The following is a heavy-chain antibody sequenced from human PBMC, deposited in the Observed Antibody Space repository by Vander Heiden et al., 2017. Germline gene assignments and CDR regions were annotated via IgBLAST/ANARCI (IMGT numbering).Heavy chain of an antibody. D-gene: IGHD3-10*01. CDR3: ARGSYGSGRPMVN. Sequence: QLQLHQRGALLFKPSDPLSLTCAAYIGSFTAYYWSWFRQPPGKGLEWIGEINHSGSTNYNPSFKSRVTISVDTSKNQFSLKLGSVTAADTAVYYCARGSYGSGRPMVNWCQGTLVTVCS. CDR1: IGSFTAYY. CDR2: INHSGST. J-gene: IGHJ4*02. V-gene: IGHV4-34*01.